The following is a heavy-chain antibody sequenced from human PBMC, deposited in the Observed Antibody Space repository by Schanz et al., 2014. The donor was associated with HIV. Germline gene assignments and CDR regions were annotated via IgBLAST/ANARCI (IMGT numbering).Heavy chain of an antibody. V-gene: IGHV3-33*08. CDR1: GLTFSSYG. CDR3: AKRSGRSFGYFDS. J-gene: IGHJ4*02. D-gene: IGHD2-15*01. CDR2: IWDNGRVK. Sequence: QVQLVESGGGVVQPGRSLRLSCAGSGLTFSSYGMHWVRQAPGKGLEWVALIWDNGRVKLYADTVKGRFTMSRDNSKNTLSLQMDSLRVDDTAIYYCAKRSGRSFGYFDSWGQGLLVTVSS.